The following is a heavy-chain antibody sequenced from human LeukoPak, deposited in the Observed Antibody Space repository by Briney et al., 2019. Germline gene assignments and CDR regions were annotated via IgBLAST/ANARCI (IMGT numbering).Heavy chain of an antibody. CDR2: IKSKTDGGTT. J-gene: IGHJ4*02. Sequence: PGGSLRLSCAASGFTFSNAWMSWVRQAPGKGLEWVGRIKSKTDGGTTDYAAPVKGRFTISRDDSKNTLYLQMNSLKTEDTAVYYCTTDYSGYDGLDYWGQGTLVTVSS. V-gene: IGHV3-15*01. CDR3: TTDYSGYDGLDY. D-gene: IGHD5-12*01. CDR1: GFTFSNAW.